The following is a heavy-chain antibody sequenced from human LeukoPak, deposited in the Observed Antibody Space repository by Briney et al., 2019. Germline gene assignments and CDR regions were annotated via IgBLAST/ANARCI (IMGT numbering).Heavy chain of an antibody. J-gene: IGHJ4*02. Sequence: GGSLRLSCAASGFTFSSYWMHWVRQAPGKGLVWVSRINSDGSSTSYADSVKGRFTISRDNAKNTLYLQMNSLRTEDTAVYYCAKDRYSYAFEYSDSWGQGTLVTVSS. V-gene: IGHV3-74*01. CDR2: INSDGSST. D-gene: IGHD5-18*01. CDR3: AKDRYSYAFEYSDS. CDR1: GFTFSSYW.